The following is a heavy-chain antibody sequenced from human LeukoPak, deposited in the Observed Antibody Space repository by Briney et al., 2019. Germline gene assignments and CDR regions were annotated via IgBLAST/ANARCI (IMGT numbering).Heavy chain of an antibody. CDR3: ARDGEVGPPTVTPIEYFQH. J-gene: IGHJ1*01. CDR1: GGSISSYY. D-gene: IGHD4-17*01. Sequence: PSETLSLTCTVSGGSISSYYWSWIRQPVGKGLEWIGRIYTSGSTNYNPSLKSRVTMSVDTSKNQFSLKLSSVTAADTAVYYCARDGEVGPPTVTPIEYFQHWGQGTLVTVSS. V-gene: IGHV4-4*07. CDR2: IYTSGST.